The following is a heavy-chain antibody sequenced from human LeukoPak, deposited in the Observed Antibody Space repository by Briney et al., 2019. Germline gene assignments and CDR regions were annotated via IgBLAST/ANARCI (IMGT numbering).Heavy chain of an antibody. D-gene: IGHD3-10*01. CDR1: GGSISSDY. J-gene: IGHJ4*02. CDR2: IYTSGST. V-gene: IGHV4-4*07. Sequence: SETLSLTCTVSGGSISSDYWSWIRQPPGKGLEWIGRIYTSGSTNYNPSLKSRVTMSVDTSKNQFSLKLSPVTAADTAVYYCASLSFDGGSGSFDYWGQGTLVTVSS. CDR3: ASLSFDGGSGSFDY.